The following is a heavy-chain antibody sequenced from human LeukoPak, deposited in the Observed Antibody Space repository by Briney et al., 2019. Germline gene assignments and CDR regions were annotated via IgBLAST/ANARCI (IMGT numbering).Heavy chain of an antibody. CDR1: GGSISNISYY. D-gene: IGHD4-23*01. V-gene: IGHV4-39*02. Sequence: SQTLSLTCTVSGGSISNISYYWAWIRQTPRKGLEWIGSIYCSAATNYNPSLESRLTISVDTAKNLFSLRLSCVTGADAAIYYCATLRTGGWYFDYWGQGTLVSVSS. CDR3: ATLRTGGWYFDY. CDR2: IYCSAAT. J-gene: IGHJ4*02.